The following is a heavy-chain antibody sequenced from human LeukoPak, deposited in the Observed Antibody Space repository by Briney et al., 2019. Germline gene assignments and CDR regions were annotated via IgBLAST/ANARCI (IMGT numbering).Heavy chain of an antibody. D-gene: IGHD6-6*01. Sequence: GGSLRLSCAASGFTFSNYAMSWVRQAPGKGLEWVSAISGSGGSTYYADSVKGRFTISRDNAKNSLYLQMNSLRAEDTAVYCCARDKHGAARIDYWGQGTLVTVST. CDR3: ARDKHGAARIDY. CDR1: GFTFSNYA. J-gene: IGHJ4*02. V-gene: IGHV3-23*01. CDR2: ISGSGGST.